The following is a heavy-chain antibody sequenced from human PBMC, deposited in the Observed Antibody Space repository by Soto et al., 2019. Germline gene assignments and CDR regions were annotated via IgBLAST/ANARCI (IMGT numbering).Heavy chain of an antibody. CDR1: GFTFSSHY. D-gene: IGHD2-15*01. Sequence: EVQLVESGGGLVQAGGSLRLSCAASGFTFSSHYMHWVRQGPGKGLLWVSGIHTDGSSTNYADSVKGRFTISRDNAKNTLYLQMNSLRVEATAVYYCARGSAYAMDVWGQGTTVTVSS. J-gene: IGHJ6*01. CDR2: IHTDGSST. V-gene: IGHV3-74*01. CDR3: ARGSAYAMDV.